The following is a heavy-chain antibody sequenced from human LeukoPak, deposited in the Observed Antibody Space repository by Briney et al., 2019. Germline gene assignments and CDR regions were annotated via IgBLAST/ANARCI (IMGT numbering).Heavy chain of an antibody. CDR1: GGSFSGYY. Sequence: SETLSLTCAVYGGSFSGYYWSWIRQPPGKGLEWIGEINHSGSTYYNPSLKSRVTISVDTSKNQFSLKLSSVTAADTAVYYCARQSMTTVTTVDYWGQGTLVTVSS. CDR2: INHSGST. V-gene: IGHV4-34*01. CDR3: ARQSMTTVTTVDY. J-gene: IGHJ4*02. D-gene: IGHD4-17*01.